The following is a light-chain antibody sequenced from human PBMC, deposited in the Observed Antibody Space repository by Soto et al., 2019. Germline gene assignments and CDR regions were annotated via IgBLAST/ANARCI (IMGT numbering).Light chain of an antibody. CDR2: SAS. Sequence: IVLTQSPGTLSLSPGERATLSCRASESVGSTYLAWYQQKPGQAPRLLIYSASSRATGIPARFSGSGSGTDFTLTISSLEPEDFAVYYCQQRSNWPAFTFGPGTKVDIK. CDR1: ESVGSTY. V-gene: IGKV3D-20*02. J-gene: IGKJ3*01. CDR3: QQRSNWPAFT.